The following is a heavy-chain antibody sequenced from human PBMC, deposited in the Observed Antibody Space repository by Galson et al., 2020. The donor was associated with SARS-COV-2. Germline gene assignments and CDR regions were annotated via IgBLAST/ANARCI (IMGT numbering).Heavy chain of an antibody. CDR3: AGQLYDYVWGSYRHWFDP. CDR1: GGSISSYY. CDR2: IYYSGST. D-gene: IGHD3-16*02. J-gene: IGHJ5*02. V-gene: IGHV4-59*01. Sequence: SETLYLTCTVSGGSISSYYWSWIRQPPGKGLEWIGYIYYSGSTNYNPSLKSRVTISVDTSKNQFSLKLSSVTAADTAVYYCAGQLYDYVWGSYRHWFDPWGQGTLVTVSS.